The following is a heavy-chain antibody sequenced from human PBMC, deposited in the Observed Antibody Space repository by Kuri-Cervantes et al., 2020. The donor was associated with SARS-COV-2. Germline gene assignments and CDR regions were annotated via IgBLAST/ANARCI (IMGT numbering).Heavy chain of an antibody. V-gene: IGHV3-7*04. Sequence: GGSLRLSCAASGFTFSNSWMSWVRQAPGKGLEWVANIKYDGSEKYYVDSVKGRFIISRDNSKNTVSLHMNSLRAEDTAMYYCARGAANYYYMDVWGKWTTVTVSS. CDR3: ARGAANYYYMDV. CDR2: IKYDGSEK. J-gene: IGHJ6*03. CDR1: GFTFSNSW.